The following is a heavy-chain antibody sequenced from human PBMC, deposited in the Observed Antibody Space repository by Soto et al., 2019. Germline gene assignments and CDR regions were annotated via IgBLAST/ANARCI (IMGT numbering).Heavy chain of an antibody. CDR2: IYYSGNT. Sequence: QVQLQESGPGLVKPSETLSLTCTVSGGSISSYYWSWIRQPPGKGLEWIGYIYYSGNTNYNPSLKRRDTTSVDTSKNQSPLKLSSVTAADTAVYYCARDIGATVTGFHYWGQGTLMTVCS. V-gene: IGHV4-59*01. D-gene: IGHD4-17*01. J-gene: IGHJ4*02. CDR1: GGSISSYY. CDR3: ARDIGATVTGFHY.